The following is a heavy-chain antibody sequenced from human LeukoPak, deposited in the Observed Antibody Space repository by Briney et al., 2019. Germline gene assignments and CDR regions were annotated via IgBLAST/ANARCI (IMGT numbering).Heavy chain of an antibody. J-gene: IGHJ4*02. Sequence: GGSLRLSCAASGFTFSSSGMHWVRQAPGKGLEWVSAISGSGGSTYYADSVKGRFTISRDNSKNTLYLQMNSLRAEDTAVYYCAKSRLWYQLLISYWGQGTLVTVSS. CDR3: AKSRLWYQLLISY. CDR2: ISGSGGST. V-gene: IGHV3-23*01. D-gene: IGHD2-2*01. CDR1: GFTFSSSG.